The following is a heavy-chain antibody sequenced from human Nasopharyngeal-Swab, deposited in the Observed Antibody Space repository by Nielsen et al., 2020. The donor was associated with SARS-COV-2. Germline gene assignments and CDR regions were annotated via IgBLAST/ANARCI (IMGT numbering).Heavy chain of an antibody. D-gene: IGHD6-19*01. J-gene: IGHJ3*02. CDR2: ISTSSSYI. V-gene: IGHV3-21*04. Sequence: GESLKISCAASGFTFSTYSMNWVRRAPGKGLEWVSSISTSSSYIYYADSVKGRFTISRDNSKNTLYLQMNSLRAEDTAVYYCAREVSTGWYRGAAFDIWGQGTMVTVSS. CDR3: AREVSTGWYRGAAFDI. CDR1: GFTFSTYS.